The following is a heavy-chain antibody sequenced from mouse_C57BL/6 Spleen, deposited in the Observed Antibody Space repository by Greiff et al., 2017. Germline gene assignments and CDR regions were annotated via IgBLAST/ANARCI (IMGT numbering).Heavy chain of an antibody. J-gene: IGHJ1*03. CDR1: GFNIKDDY. CDR3: TDYGSSYDWYCDV. Sequence: EVQLQQSGAELVRPGASVKLSCTASGFNIKDDYMHWVKQRPEQGLEWIGWIDPENGDTEYASKFQGKATITADTSSNTAYLQLSSLTSEDTAVYYCTDYGSSYDWYCDVWGTGTTVTVSS. V-gene: IGHV14-4*01. CDR2: IDPENGDT. D-gene: IGHD1-1*01.